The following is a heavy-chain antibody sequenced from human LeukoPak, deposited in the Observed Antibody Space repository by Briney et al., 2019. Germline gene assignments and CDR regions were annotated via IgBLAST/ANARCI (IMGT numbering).Heavy chain of an antibody. V-gene: IGHV4-34*01. D-gene: IGHD1-26*01. CDR1: GGSFSGYY. J-gene: IGHJ4*02. Sequence: SGTLSLTCAVYGGSFSGYYWSWIRQPPGKGLEWIGEINHSGSTNYNPSLKSRVTISVDTSKNQFSLKLSSVTAADTAVYYCARGPSGSYYGVVDYWGQGTLVTVSS. CDR3: ARGPSGSYYGVVDY. CDR2: INHSGST.